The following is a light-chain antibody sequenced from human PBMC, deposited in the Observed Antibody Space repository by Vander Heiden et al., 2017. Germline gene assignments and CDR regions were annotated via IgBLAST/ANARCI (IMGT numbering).Light chain of an antibody. V-gene: IGKV4-1*01. J-gene: IGKJ2*01. CDR3: HQSHTSPYT. CDR1: QTVFSSGSNRNN. Sequence: IFLTLSPFSLAFSLGASPTISCKSSQTVFSSGSNRNNLTWFQQKPGQPPKLLIYWASTRESGVPDRFSGSGSATDFTLTISSLRAEDVAVYYCHQSHTSPYTFGQGTKLEI. CDR2: WAS.